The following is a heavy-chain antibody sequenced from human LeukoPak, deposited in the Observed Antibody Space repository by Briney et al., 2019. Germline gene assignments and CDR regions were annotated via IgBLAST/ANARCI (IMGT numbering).Heavy chain of an antibody. J-gene: IGHJ4*02. Sequence: GGSLRLSCAASGFTFSSYSMNWVRQAPGKGLEWVSSISGSSSYIYYADSVKGRFTISRDNAKNSLYLQMNSLRAEDTAVYYCARAPRRYCSSTSCYGGLDNWGQGTLVTVSS. CDR3: ARAPRRYCSSTSCYGGLDN. D-gene: IGHD2-2*01. V-gene: IGHV3-21*01. CDR1: GFTFSSYS. CDR2: ISGSSSYI.